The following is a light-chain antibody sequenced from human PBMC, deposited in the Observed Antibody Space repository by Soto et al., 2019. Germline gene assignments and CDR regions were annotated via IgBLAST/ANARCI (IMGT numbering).Light chain of an antibody. V-gene: IGKV3-11*01. CDR2: DAS. Sequence: EIVRSQSPATLSLCPVYIATLYARASQSVTSNLAWYQQKPGQAPRLLIYDASNRATGIPARFSGSGSGTDFTLTISSLEPEDFAVYYCQQRSNWPSITFGQGTRLEIK. J-gene: IGKJ5*01. CDR3: QQRSNWPSIT. CDR1: QSVTSN.